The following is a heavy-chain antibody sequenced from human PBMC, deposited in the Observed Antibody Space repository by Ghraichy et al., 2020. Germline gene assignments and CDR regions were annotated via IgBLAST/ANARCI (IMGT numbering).Heavy chain of an antibody. J-gene: IGHJ4*02. CDR3: ARESDNGQHFDY. Sequence: WGSLRLSCAASGFTFSTYAMNWVRQAPGKGLEWVSSITNTGNYLYYVDSVKGRFTISRDNAKNSLYLQMNSLRAEDTAVYYCARESDNGQHFDYWGQGTLVTVSS. D-gene: IGHD2-8*01. V-gene: IGHV3-21*01. CDR1: GFTFSTYA. CDR2: ITNTGNYL.